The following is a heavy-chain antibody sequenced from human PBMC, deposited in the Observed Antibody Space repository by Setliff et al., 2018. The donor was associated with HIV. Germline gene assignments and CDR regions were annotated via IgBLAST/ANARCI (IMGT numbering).Heavy chain of an antibody. V-gene: IGHV4-31*03. Sequence: SETLSLTCTVSGASISSGGYYWSWIRQHPGKGLEWIGYIYYSGSTYYNPSLKSRVTISVDTSKNQFSLKLRSVTAADTAVYYCARETYYYDNPQYYYYYMDVWGKGTTVTVSS. CDR3: ARETYYYDNPQYYYYYMDV. CDR2: IYYSGST. CDR1: GASISSGGYY. J-gene: IGHJ6*03. D-gene: IGHD3-22*01.